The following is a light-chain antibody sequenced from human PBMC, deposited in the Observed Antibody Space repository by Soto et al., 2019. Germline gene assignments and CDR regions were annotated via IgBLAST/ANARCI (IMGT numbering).Light chain of an antibody. V-gene: IGKV3-20*01. CDR2: GAS. CDR1: QTIRSNS. CDR3: QQYTGPPTT. J-gene: IGKJ5*01. Sequence: FTQSRYTLPFSPGERAPLSCRASQTIRSNSLAWCQQRPGKAPRLLIYGASTRAAGIPDRFSGSGSGTDFTLTITRLQPEDSAVYFCQQYTGPPTTFGQGTRLEI.